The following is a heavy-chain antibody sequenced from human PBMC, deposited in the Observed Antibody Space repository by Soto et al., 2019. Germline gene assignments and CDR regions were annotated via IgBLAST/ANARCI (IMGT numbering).Heavy chain of an antibody. J-gene: IGHJ6*02. Sequence: ASVKVSCKASGYTFTSYYMHWVRQAPGQGLEWMGIINPSGGSTSYAQKFQGRVTMTRDTSTSTVYMELSSLRSEDTAVYYCAREKYVVVVPAADYYYGMDVWGQGTTVTVSS. CDR2: INPSGGST. D-gene: IGHD2-2*01. V-gene: IGHV1-46*03. CDR3: AREKYVVVVPAADYYYGMDV. CDR1: GYTFTSYY.